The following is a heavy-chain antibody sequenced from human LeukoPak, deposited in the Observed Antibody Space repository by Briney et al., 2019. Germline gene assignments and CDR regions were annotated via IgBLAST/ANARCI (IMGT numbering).Heavy chain of an antibody. CDR2: IGGSGGST. J-gene: IGHJ6*03. V-gene: IGHV3-23*01. CDR1: GFTFSSYA. D-gene: IGHD5-18*01. CDR3: AKGSESGYSYGYSYYYYMDV. Sequence: GGSLRLSCAASGFTFSSYAMSWVRQAPGRGLEWVSAIGGSGGSTYYADSVKGRFTISRDNSKNTLYLQMNSLRAEDTAVYYCAKGSESGYSYGYSYYYYMDVWGEGTTVTVSS.